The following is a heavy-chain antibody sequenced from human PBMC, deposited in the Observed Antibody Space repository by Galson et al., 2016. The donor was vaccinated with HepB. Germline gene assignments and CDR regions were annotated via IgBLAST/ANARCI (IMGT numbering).Heavy chain of an antibody. CDR2: VYYSGST. D-gene: IGHD6-13*01. V-gene: IGHV4-39*07. CDR3: ARAPAPRSSWYVDH. J-gene: IGHJ4*02. CDR1: GGSFSSSSYY. Sequence: SETLSLTCTVSGGSFSSSSYYWGWIRQPPGKGLEWIGSVYYSGSTIYNPSLKSRVTISVDTSKNQFSLKLSSVTTADTAVYYCARAPAPRSSWYVDHWGQGTLVTVSS.